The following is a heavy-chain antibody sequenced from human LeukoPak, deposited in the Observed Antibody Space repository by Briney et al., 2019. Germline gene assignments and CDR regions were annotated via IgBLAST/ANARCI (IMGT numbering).Heavy chain of an antibody. J-gene: IGHJ4*02. CDR1: GFSFSTYG. V-gene: IGHV3-NL1*01. Sequence: GGSLRLSCAASGFSFSTYGMHWVRQAPGKGLEWVSVIYSGGSTYYADSVKGRFTISRDNSKNTLYLQMNSLRAEDTAVYYCARDPQKGDYWGQGTLVTVSS. CDR3: ARDPQKGDY. CDR2: IYSGGST.